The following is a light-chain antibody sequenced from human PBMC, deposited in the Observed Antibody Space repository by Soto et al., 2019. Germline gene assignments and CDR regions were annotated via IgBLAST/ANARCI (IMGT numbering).Light chain of an antibody. CDR2: AAT. V-gene: IGKV1-12*01. CDR3: QQVHSFPLT. CDR1: QDISDW. J-gene: IGKJ4*01. Sequence: DIQMTQSPSSVSASVGDRVTITCRASQDISDWLAWHQQKPGKAPKLLIYAATTLHSGVPSRFSGSGSGTDFTLTISSLQPEDFATYYCQQVHSFPLTFGGGTKVEIK.